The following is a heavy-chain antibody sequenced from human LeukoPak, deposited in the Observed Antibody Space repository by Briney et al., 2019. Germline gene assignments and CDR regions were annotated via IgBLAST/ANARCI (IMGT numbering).Heavy chain of an antibody. CDR1: GFTFSSNG. V-gene: IGHV3-23*01. CDR3: ARGAYDSSGYPTIDY. D-gene: IGHD3-22*01. CDR2: ISGTGGST. Sequence: PGGSLRLSCAASGFTFSSNGMSWVRQAPGKGLEWVLTISGTGGSTYYADSVKGRFTISRDNSENTLFLQMNSPRAEDTALYYCARGAYDSSGYPTIDYWGQGTLVTVSS. J-gene: IGHJ4*02.